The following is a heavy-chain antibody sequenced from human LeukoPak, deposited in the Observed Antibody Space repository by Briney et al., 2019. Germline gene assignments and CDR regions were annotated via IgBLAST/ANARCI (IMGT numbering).Heavy chain of an antibody. J-gene: IGHJ4*02. Sequence: SVKVSCKAPGGTFSSYAISWVRQAPGQGLEWMGGIIPIFGTANYAQKFQGRVTITADESTSTAYMELSSLRSEDTAVYYCARGAPYYDFWSGYYTALKGFDYWGQGTLVTVSS. CDR2: IIPIFGTA. CDR1: GGTFSSYA. CDR3: ARGAPYYDFWSGYYTALKGFDY. V-gene: IGHV1-69*13. D-gene: IGHD3-3*01.